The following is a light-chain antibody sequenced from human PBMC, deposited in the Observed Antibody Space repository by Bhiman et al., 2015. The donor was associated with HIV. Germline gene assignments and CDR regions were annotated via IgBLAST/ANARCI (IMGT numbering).Light chain of an antibody. Sequence: QSVLTQAPSASGTPGQRVTISCSGSSSNIGTRYVYWYQQLPGTAPKLLINRNNQRPSGVPDRFSGSKSGTSASLAITGLQVEDEADYYCQSYDSSLSGLWIFGGGTKLTVL. CDR2: RNN. CDR1: SSNIGTRY. J-gene: IGLJ2*01. V-gene: IGLV1-47*01. CDR3: QSYDSSLSGLWI.